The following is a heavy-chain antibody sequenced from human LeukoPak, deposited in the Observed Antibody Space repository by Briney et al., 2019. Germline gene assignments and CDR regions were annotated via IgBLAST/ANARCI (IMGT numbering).Heavy chain of an antibody. Sequence: ASVRVSCKASGYTFTGYYMHWVRQAPGQGLEWMGRINPNSGGTNYAQKFQGRVTMTRDTSISTAYMELSRLRSDDTAVYYCARGGGGFYGMDVWGQGTTVTVSS. CDR2: INPNSGGT. V-gene: IGHV1-2*06. CDR3: ARGGGGFYGMDV. D-gene: IGHD2-15*01. J-gene: IGHJ6*02. CDR1: GYTFTGYY.